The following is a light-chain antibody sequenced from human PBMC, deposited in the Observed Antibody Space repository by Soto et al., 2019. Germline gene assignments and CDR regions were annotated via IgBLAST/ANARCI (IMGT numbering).Light chain of an antibody. CDR3: QQRRNLLT. J-gene: IGKJ4*01. CDR2: DAS. V-gene: IGKV3-11*01. CDR1: QSINSY. Sequence: EIVLTQSPATLSLSPGERATLSCRASQSINSYLAWYQQKVGQAPRLLIYDASNRATGIPARFSGSGSGTDFTLTISSLEPEDFAIYYCQQRRNLLTFGGGTKVEIK.